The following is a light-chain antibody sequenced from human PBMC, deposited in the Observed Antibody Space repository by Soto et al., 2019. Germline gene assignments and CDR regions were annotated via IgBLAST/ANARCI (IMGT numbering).Light chain of an antibody. CDR3: QQYKNWPLT. Sequence: EILMTQSPATLSVSPGERATLSCRASQSVRSSLAWYQQKPGQAPRLLIYGASTRATGIPARFSGSGSETDFTLTISSLQSEDFAVYYCQQYKNWPLTFGGGTKVEIK. CDR2: GAS. J-gene: IGKJ4*01. CDR1: QSVRSS. V-gene: IGKV3-15*01.